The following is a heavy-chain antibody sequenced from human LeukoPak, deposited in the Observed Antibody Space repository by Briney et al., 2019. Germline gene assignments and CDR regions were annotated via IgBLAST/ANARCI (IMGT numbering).Heavy chain of an antibody. V-gene: IGHV1-46*01. J-gene: IGHJ5*02. D-gene: IGHD6-13*01. CDR1: GYTFTSYY. CDR3: AREVRIAAVGTGWFDP. CDR2: INPSGGST. Sequence: ASVKVSCKASGYTFTSYYMHWVRQAPGQGLEWMGIINPSGGSTSYAQKFQGRVTMTRDTSTSTVYMELSSLRSEDTAVYYCAREVRIAAVGTGWFDPWGQGTLVTVSS.